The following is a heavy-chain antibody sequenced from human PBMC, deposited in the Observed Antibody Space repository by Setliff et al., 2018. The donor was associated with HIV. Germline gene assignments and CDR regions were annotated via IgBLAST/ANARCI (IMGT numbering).Heavy chain of an antibody. CDR2: IYTSGST. D-gene: IGHD4-4*01. Sequence: SETLSLTCTVSGGSISSYYWSWIRQPPGKGLEWIGYIYTSGSTNYNPSLKSLVTISVDTSKNQFSLKLSSVTAADTAVYYCARAPYSNYLYYYYYYMDVWGKGTTVTVSS. J-gene: IGHJ6*03. V-gene: IGHV4-4*08. CDR3: ARAPYSNYLYYYYYYMDV. CDR1: GGSISSYY.